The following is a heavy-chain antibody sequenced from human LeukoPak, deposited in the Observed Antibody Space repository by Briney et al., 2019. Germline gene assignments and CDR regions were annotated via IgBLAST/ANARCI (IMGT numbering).Heavy chain of an antibody. V-gene: IGHV3-23*01. CDR2: ISGTGDSA. Sequence: GGSLRLSCAASGFTFSSHALSWVRQAPGKGLEWVSAISGTGDSAFYADSVKGRFTASSDNSKNTQDLPIKTVRAEDTAVYYCAKVSWFGELRETDWWGQGILVTVSS. CDR1: GFTFSSHA. J-gene: IGHJ4*02. CDR3: AKVSWFGELRETDW. D-gene: IGHD3-10*01.